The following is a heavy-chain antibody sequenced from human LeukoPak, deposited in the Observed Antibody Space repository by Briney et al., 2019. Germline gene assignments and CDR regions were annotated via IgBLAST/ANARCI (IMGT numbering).Heavy chain of an antibody. V-gene: IGHV3-74*01. Sequence: PGGSLRLSCAASGFNFNIYSMNWVRQAPGRGLVWVSRIKSDGSSTNYADSVKGRFTISRDNAKNTLYLQMNSLRAEDTAIYYCAKGALRGYSAPGPSDIWGQGTMVTVSS. D-gene: IGHD5-18*01. CDR2: IKSDGSST. CDR3: AKGALRGYSAPGPSDI. CDR1: GFNFNIYS. J-gene: IGHJ3*02.